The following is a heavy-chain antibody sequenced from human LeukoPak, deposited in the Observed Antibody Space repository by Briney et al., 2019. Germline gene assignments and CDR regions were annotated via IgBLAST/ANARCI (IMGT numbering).Heavy chain of an antibody. CDR3: ARRETTLPDYYYYGMDV. D-gene: IGHD4-11*01. CDR1: GFTFSSYS. Sequence: GGSLRLSCAASGFTFSSYSMNWVRQAPGKGLEWVSYISSSSSTIYYADSVKGRFTISRDNAKNSLYLQMNSLRAEDTAVYYCARRETTLPDYYYYGMDVWGQGTTVTVSS. J-gene: IGHJ6*02. CDR2: ISSSSSTI. V-gene: IGHV3-48*04.